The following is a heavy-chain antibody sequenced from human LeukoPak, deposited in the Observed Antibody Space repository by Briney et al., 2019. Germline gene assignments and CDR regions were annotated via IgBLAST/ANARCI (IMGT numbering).Heavy chain of an antibody. CDR3: AKRTDYSSGWYYFHY. CDR2: IKSKTDGGTP. V-gene: IGHV3-15*01. J-gene: IGHJ4*02. CDR1: GFTFSNAW. Sequence: NPGGSLRLSCAASGFTFSNAWMSWVRQAPGKGLEWVGRIKSKTDGGTPDYAAPVKGRFTISRDDSKNTLYLQMNSLRAEDTAVYYCAKRTDYSSGWYYFHYWGQGTLVTVSS. D-gene: IGHD6-19*01.